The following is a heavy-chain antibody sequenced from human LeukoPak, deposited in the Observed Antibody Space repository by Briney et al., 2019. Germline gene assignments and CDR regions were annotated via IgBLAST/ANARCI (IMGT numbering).Heavy chain of an antibody. Sequence: GGSLRLSCAASGYTFSTYWMTWIRQAPGKGLEWVANIKQDGSEKYYVDSVKGRFTISTDNAKNSLFLQMNSLRAEDTAVYYCARGRYTGSYFNWGQGTLVTVSS. CDR2: IKQDGSEK. D-gene: IGHD1-26*01. CDR3: ARGRYTGSYFN. J-gene: IGHJ4*02. CDR1: GYTFSTYW. V-gene: IGHV3-7*01.